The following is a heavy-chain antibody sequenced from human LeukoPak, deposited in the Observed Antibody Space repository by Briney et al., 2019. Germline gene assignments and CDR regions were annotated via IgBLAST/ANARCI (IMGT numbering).Heavy chain of an antibody. CDR1: GFTFSSYA. V-gene: IGHV3-23*01. CDR2: ISGSGGST. J-gene: IGHJ4*02. CDR3: AKGCGSCSPGMYYFDY. D-gene: IGHD2-15*01. Sequence: PGGSLRLSCAASGFTFSSYAMSWVRQPPGKGLEWVSGISGSGGSTYYADSVKGRFTISRDNSKNTLYLQMNSLRAEDTAVYFCAKGCGSCSPGMYYFDYWGQGTLVTVSS.